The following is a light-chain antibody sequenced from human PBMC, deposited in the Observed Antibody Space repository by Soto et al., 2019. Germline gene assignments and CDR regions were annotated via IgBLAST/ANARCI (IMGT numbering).Light chain of an antibody. CDR1: SSNIGINY. V-gene: IGLV1-51*01. Sequence: QSVLTQPPSVSAAPGQKVTISCSGSSSNIGINYVSWYQQLPGTAPKLLIYDNNKRPSGIPDRFSGSKSGTSATLGITGLQTGDEADYYCGTWDSSLSAGWVFGGGTKLTVL. CDR2: DNN. J-gene: IGLJ3*02. CDR3: GTWDSSLSAGWV.